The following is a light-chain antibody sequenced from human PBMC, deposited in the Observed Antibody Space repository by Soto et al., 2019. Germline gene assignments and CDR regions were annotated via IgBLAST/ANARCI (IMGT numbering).Light chain of an antibody. CDR1: QSVRSS. Sequence: EIVMTQSPGTLSVSRGERTTLXXRASQSVRSSLAWYQQKPGQAPRXFIYDVSTRATGIPARFSGSGSGTEFTLTISSLQSEDFAVYYCQQYNNWLSFGQGTKVDIK. CDR3: QQYNNWLS. V-gene: IGKV3-15*01. CDR2: DVS. J-gene: IGKJ1*01.